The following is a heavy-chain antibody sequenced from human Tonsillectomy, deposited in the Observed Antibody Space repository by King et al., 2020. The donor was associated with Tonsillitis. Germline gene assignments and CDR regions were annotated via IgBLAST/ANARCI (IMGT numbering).Heavy chain of an antibody. Sequence: VQLVESGGGLVKPGGSLILSCATSGFRFSYYDMNWVCQAPWKGLDLVSSISTHGRSIYYSDSVKGRFTIASDNAKNSLYLQMLSLRVEDTAVYYCAKDKGAGYYDNSRGAFDFWGQGTLVTVS. J-gene: IGHJ3*01. D-gene: IGHD3-16*01. CDR1: GFRFSYYD. CDR3: AKDKGAGYYDNSRGAFDF. V-gene: IGHV3-21*01. CDR2: ISTHGRSI.